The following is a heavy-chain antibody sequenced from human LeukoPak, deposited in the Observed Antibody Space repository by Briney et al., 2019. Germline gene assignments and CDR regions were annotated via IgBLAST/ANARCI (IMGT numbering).Heavy chain of an antibody. CDR3: ARDQNKYDSSGYYYYQYGMDV. Sequence: SQTLSLTCTVSGGSISSGDYYWTWIRQPPGKGLEWIGYIYYSGSTHCNPSLKSRVSISVDTAKNQFSLNLSSVTAADTAVCYCARDQNKYDSSGYYYYQYGMDVWGQGTTVTVSS. CDR2: IYYSGST. J-gene: IGHJ6*02. D-gene: IGHD3-22*01. V-gene: IGHV4-30-4*01. CDR1: GGSISSGDYY.